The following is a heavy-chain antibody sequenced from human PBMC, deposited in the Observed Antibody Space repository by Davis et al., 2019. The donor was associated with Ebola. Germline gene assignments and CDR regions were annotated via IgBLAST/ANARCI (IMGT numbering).Heavy chain of an antibody. Sequence: MPSETLSLTCTVSGGSISSSSYYWGWIRQPPGKGLEWIGSIYYSGSTYYNPSLKSRVTISVDTSKNQFSLKLSSVTAADTAVYYCARARLLFMDVWGQGTTVTVSS. CDR2: IYYSGST. CDR1: GGSISSSSYY. D-gene: IGHD3-10*01. CDR3: ARARLLFMDV. J-gene: IGHJ6*02. V-gene: IGHV4-39*01.